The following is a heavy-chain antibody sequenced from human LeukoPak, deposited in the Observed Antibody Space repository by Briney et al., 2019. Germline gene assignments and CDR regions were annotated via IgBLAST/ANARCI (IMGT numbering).Heavy chain of an antibody. CDR2: IFYSGIT. Sequence: SETLSLTCTVSGGSISSYYWSWIRQPPGKGLEWIGYIFYSGITNSNPSLKSRVTISIDTSKNQFSLNLSSVTAADTAVYYCARDCSGGSCYSSVPHNAFDIWGQGTMVTVSS. D-gene: IGHD2-15*01. J-gene: IGHJ3*02. V-gene: IGHV4-59*12. CDR1: GGSISSYY. CDR3: ARDCSGGSCYSSVPHNAFDI.